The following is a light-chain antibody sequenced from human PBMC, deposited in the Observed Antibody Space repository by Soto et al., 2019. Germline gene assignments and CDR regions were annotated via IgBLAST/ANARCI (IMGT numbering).Light chain of an antibody. Sequence: QSVLTQPPSASGTPGQRVTISCSGSSSNIGSNTVSWYQQLPGTAPKLLIYGNNQRPSGVPDRFSGSKSGTSASQAISGLQSEDEADYYCAAWDDSLNGYVFGAGTKVTLL. CDR1: SSNIGSNT. J-gene: IGLJ1*01. CDR2: GNN. CDR3: AAWDDSLNGYV. V-gene: IGLV1-44*01.